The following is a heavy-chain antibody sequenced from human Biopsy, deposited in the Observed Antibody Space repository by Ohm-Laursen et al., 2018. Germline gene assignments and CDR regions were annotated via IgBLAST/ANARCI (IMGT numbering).Heavy chain of an antibody. CDR3: TTYDNSGDYRDY. V-gene: IGHV3-73*01. J-gene: IGHJ4*02. CDR2: IRSKANNYAT. D-gene: IGHD4-23*01. CDR1: GFTFGDSA. Sequence: SLRLSCSASGFTFGDSAMHWVRQASGKGLEWIGRIRSKANNYATAYAASVTGRFTISRDDSKNTAYLQMNSLKTEDTAVYYCTTYDNSGDYRDYWGQGTQVTVSS.